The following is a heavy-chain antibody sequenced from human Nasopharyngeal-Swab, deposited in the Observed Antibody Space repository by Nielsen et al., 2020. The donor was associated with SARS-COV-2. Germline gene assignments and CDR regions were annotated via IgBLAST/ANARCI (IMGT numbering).Heavy chain of an antibody. D-gene: IGHD2-21*02. CDR3: ARDVGVTTAYYFDY. Sequence: GESLKISCAASGFTFSDYYMSWIRQAPGKGLEWVSYISSSSSYTNYANSVKGRFTISRDNAKNSLYLQMNSLRAEDTAVYYCARDVGVTTAYYFDYWGQGTLVTVSS. J-gene: IGHJ4*02. CDR1: GFTFSDYY. CDR2: ISSSSSYT. V-gene: IGHV3-11*06.